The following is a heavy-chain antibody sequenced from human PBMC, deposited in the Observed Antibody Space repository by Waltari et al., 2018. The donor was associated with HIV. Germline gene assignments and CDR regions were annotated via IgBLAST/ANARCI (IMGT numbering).Heavy chain of an antibody. CDR3: ARGVGATGALDH. J-gene: IGHJ1*01. CDR2: TTPVNGNT. D-gene: IGHD1-26*01. V-gene: IGHV1-3*02. Sequence: QVQLVQSGAEVKKPGASVKVSCKTSGYTFTNYYIQWVRQAPGQRLEWMGWTTPVNGNTEYSPKFQGRVTITEDTAAKTSYMELSSRRSEDVGVYYCARGVGATGALDHWGQGTLVTVSS. CDR1: GYTFTNYY.